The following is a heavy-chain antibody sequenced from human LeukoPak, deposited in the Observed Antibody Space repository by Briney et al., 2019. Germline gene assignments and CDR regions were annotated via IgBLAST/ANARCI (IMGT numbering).Heavy chain of an antibody. CDR2: ISGSGGST. J-gene: IGHJ4*02. D-gene: IGHD3-22*01. Sequence: GSLRLSCAASGFTFSSYAMSWVRQAPGKGLEWVSAISGSGGSTYYADSVKGRFTISRDNSKNTLYLQMNSLRAEGTAVYYFAKGPRRRGVTMIVVVPFDYWGQGTLVTVSS. V-gene: IGHV3-23*01. CDR3: AKGPRRRGVTMIVVVPFDY. CDR1: GFTFSSYA.